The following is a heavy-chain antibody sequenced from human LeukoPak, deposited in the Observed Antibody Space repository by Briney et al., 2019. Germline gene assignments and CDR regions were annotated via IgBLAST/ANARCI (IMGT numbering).Heavy chain of an antibody. CDR3: AVKGGITLPFDP. D-gene: IGHD3-10*01. J-gene: IGHJ5*02. CDR2: VSGSGGST. V-gene: IGHV3-23*01. CDR1: GFTFSSSA. Sequence: GGSLRLSCAASGFTFSSSAMSWVRQAPGKGLEWVSGVSGSGGSTYYADSVKGRFTISRDNSKNTLYLQMNSLRAEDTAVYYCAVKGGITLPFDPWGQGTLVTVSS.